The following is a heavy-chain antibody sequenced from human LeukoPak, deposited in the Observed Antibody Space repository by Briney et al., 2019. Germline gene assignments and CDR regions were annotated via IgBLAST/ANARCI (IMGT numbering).Heavy chain of an antibody. CDR3: ARGQRGYSYGPAAFDI. V-gene: IGHV4-34*01. D-gene: IGHD5-18*01. J-gene: IGHJ3*02. CDR2: INDSGST. Sequence: SETLSLTCAVYGGSFSGYYWSWIRQPPGKGLEWIGEINDSGSTNYNPSLKSRVTISVDTSKNQFSLKLSSVTAADTAVYYCARGQRGYSYGPAAFDIWGQGTMVTVSS. CDR1: GGSFSGYY.